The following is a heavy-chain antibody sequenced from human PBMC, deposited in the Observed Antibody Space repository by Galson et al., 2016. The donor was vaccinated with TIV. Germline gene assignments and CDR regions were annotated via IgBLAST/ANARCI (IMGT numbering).Heavy chain of an antibody. D-gene: IGHD1-26*01. V-gene: IGHV3-13*01. CDR1: GFTFSSYD. CDR3: ARAPYSGNYDYFDY. Sequence: SLRLSCAASGFTFSSYDMHWVRQAAGKGLEWVSGIGTVGDTYYPGSVKGRFSISREDAKNSLYLQMNSLRAGDTAVYYCARAPYSGNYDYFDYWGQGTLVTVSS. CDR2: IGTVGDT. J-gene: IGHJ4*02.